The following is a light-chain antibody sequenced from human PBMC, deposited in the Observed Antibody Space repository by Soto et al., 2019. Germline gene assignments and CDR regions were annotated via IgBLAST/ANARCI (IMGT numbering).Light chain of an antibody. V-gene: IGLV3-1*01. CDR2: EDK. CDR3: QAWDSATAV. CDR1: RLGDKN. Sequence: SYELTQPPSVSVSPGQTATITCSGSRLGDKNVWWYQQKSGQSPVLVIYEDKRRPSGIPERFSGSNSGNTATLTISVTQALDEADYYCQAWDSATAVFGGGTKLTVL. J-gene: IGLJ2*01.